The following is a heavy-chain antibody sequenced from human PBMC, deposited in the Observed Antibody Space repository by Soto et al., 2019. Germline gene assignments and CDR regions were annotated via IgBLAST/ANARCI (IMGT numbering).Heavy chain of an antibody. CDR1: GDSVSSNSAA. J-gene: IGHJ6*02. V-gene: IGHV6-1*01. CDR2: TYYRSKWYN. Sequence: KQSQTLSLTCAISGDSVSSNSAAWTWIRQSPSRGLEWLGRTYYRSKWYNDYAVSVKSRITINPDTSKNQFSLQLNSVTPEDTAVYYCARSKAYYYYYGMDVWGQGTTVTVSS. CDR3: ARSKAYYYYYGMDV.